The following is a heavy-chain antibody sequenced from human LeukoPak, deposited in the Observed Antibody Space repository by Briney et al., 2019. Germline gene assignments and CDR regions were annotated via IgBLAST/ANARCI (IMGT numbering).Heavy chain of an antibody. D-gene: IGHD5-24*01. Sequence: GRTLRLSCAASRFTFRSFGMHCVRQAPGKGLQWVAVISYDGTYKHYADSLKGRFNISRDNSQNTVYLQMHGLRGEDTALYFCSKDWTLGYNYGAIEYWGPGALVTVS. V-gene: IGHV3-30*18. CDR3: SKDWTLGYNYGAIEY. CDR2: ISYDGTYK. CDR1: RFTFRSFG. J-gene: IGHJ4*02.